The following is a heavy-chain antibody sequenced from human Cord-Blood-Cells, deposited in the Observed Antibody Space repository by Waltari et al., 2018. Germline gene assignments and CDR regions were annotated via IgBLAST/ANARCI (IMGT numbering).Heavy chain of an antibody. J-gene: IGHJ4*02. Sequence: EVQLVESGGGLVQPGGSLRLSCAASGFTFSSYWMSWVRQAPGKGLEWVANIKQDGSEKYYVDSVKGRFTISRDNAKNSLYLQMNSLRAEDTAVYYCASLIVVVPAAKADYWGQGTLVTVSS. CDR1: GFTFSSYW. CDR3: ASLIVVVPAAKADY. CDR2: IKQDGSEK. D-gene: IGHD2-2*01. V-gene: IGHV3-7*01.